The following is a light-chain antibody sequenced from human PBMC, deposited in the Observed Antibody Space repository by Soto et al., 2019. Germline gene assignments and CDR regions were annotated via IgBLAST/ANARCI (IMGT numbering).Light chain of an antibody. Sequence: QAVVTQPPSVSGAPGQRVTISCTGSSSNIGAGYGVHWYQQLPGTAPKLLIYGNSNRPSGVPDRFSGSKSGTSASLAITGLQAEDEADYYCQSYDSSLSGSVFGGGTQLTV. CDR2: GNS. CDR1: SSNIGAGYG. V-gene: IGLV1-40*01. J-gene: IGLJ2*01. CDR3: QSYDSSLSGSV.